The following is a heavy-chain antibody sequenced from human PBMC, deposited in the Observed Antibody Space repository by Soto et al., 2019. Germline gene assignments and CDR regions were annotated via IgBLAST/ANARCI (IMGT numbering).Heavy chain of an antibody. D-gene: IGHD2-15*01. CDR3: ARDPNCSGGSCYSRGKRTFDY. J-gene: IGHJ4*02. Sequence: GASVKVSCKASGYTFTSYYMHWVRQAPGQGLEWMGIINPSGGSTSYAQKFQGRVTMTRDTSTSTVYMELGSLRSEDTAVYYCARDPNCSGGSCYSRGKRTFDYWGQGTLVTVSS. CDR2: INPSGGST. CDR1: GYTFTSYY. V-gene: IGHV1-46*01.